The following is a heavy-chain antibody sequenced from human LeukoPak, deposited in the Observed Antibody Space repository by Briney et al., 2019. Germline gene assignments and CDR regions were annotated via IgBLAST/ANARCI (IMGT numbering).Heavy chain of an antibody. J-gene: IGHJ4*02. V-gene: IGHV3-23*01. Sequence: GGSLRLSCAVSGFTFSNYAMSWVRQAPGKGLEWVSAISDSGDRTYHADSVKGRFTISRDNSKNTLYLQMSSLRAEDTAVYYCAKDRGGGFDYWGQGTLVTVSS. CDR2: ISDSGDRT. CDR1: GFTFSNYA. D-gene: IGHD3-10*01. CDR3: AKDRGGGFDY.